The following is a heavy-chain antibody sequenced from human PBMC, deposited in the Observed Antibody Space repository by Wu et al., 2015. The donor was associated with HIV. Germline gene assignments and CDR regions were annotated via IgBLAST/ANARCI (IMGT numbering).Heavy chain of an antibody. J-gene: IGHJ3*02. CDR2: INPSGGST. V-gene: IGHV1-46*01. CDR3: ARGRQLELIDDAFDI. Sequence: PGASVKVSCKASGYTFTSYYMHWVRQAPGQGLEWMGIINPSGGSTSYAQKFQGRVTMTRDTSTSTAYMELRSLRSDDTAVYYCARGRQLELIDDAFDIWGQGTRVTVSS. D-gene: IGHD6-6*01. CDR1: GYTFTSYY.